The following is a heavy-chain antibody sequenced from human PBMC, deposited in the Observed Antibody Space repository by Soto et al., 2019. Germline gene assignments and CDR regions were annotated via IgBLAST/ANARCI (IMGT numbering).Heavy chain of an antibody. J-gene: IGHJ4*02. V-gene: IGHV4-34*01. CDR3: ARGRVHGY. CDR2: INHSGST. Sequence: QVQLQQWGAGLLKPSETLSLTCAVYGGSFSGYYWSWIRKPPGKGLEWIGEINHSGSTNYNPSLKSRVTISVDTSKNQFSLKLSSVTAADTAVYYCARGRVHGYWGQGTLVTVSS. CDR1: GGSFSGYY. D-gene: IGHD1-1*01.